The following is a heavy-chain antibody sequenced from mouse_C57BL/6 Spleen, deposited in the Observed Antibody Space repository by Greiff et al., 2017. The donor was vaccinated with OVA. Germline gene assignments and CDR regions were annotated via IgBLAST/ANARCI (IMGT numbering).Heavy chain of an antibody. V-gene: IGHV1-80*01. CDR1: GYAFSSYW. CDR2: IYPGDGDT. Sequence: VQLVESGAELVKPGASVKISCKASGYAFSSYWMNWVKQRPGKGLEWIGQIYPGDGDTNYNGKFKGKATLTADKSSSTAYMQLSSLTSEDSAVYFCARERDYYGSSAWFAYWGQGTLVTVSA. J-gene: IGHJ3*01. D-gene: IGHD1-1*01. CDR3: ARERDYYGSSAWFAY.